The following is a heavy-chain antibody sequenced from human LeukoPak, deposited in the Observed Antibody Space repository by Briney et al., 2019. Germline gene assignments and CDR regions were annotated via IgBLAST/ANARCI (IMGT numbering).Heavy chain of an antibody. V-gene: IGHV3-30*03. J-gene: IGHJ4*02. Sequence: GRSLRLSCAASGFTFSSYGVHWVRQAPGKGLEWVAVISYDGSNKYYADSVKGRFTISRDNSKNTLYLQMNSLRAEDTAVYYCARESYSSRYYFDYWGQGTLVTVSS. CDR3: ARESYSSRYYFDY. D-gene: IGHD5-18*01. CDR1: GFTFSSYG. CDR2: ISYDGSNK.